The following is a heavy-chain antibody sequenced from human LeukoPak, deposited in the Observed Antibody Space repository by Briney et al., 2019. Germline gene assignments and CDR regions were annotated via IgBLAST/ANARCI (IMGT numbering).Heavy chain of an antibody. Sequence: SETLSLTCTVSGYSISSGYYWGWIRQPPGKGLEWIGSIYHSGTTYYNPSLKSRVTISVDTSKNQFSLKLSSVTAADTAVYYCARVTYSNPYYYYYYYMDVWGKGTTVTVSS. J-gene: IGHJ6*03. D-gene: IGHD4-11*01. CDR1: GYSISSGYY. CDR3: ARVTYSNPYYYYYYYMDV. V-gene: IGHV4-38-2*02. CDR2: IYHSGTT.